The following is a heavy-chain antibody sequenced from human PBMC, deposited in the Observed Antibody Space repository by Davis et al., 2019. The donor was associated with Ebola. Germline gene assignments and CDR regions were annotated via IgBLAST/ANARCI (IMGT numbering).Heavy chain of an antibody. Sequence: AASVQVSRKASGYTFTSSAMNWVRQAPGQGLEWMGWINTNTGNPTYAQGFTGRFVFSLDTSVSTAYLQISSLKAEDTAVYYCARDLMVRGDYGMDVWGQGTTVTVSS. D-gene: IGHD3-10*01. V-gene: IGHV7-4-1*02. CDR1: GYTFTSSA. CDR3: ARDLMVRGDYGMDV. CDR2: INTNTGNP. J-gene: IGHJ6*02.